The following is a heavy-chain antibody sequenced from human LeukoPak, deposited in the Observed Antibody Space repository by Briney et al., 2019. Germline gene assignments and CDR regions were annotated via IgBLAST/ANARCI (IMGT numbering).Heavy chain of an antibody. CDR3: ARGRWDVRFQY. CDR2: IYHSGTT. J-gene: IGHJ1*01. V-gene: IGHV4-34*01. D-gene: IGHD1-26*01. Sequence: SETLSLTCAVYGASFSGYFWSWIRQSPGEGLEWIGEIYHSGTTNYNPSLKSRVTISKDTSKNKFLLKLYCLTAAEAAMYCCARGRWDVRFQYWGQGALVTVAS. CDR1: GASFSGYF.